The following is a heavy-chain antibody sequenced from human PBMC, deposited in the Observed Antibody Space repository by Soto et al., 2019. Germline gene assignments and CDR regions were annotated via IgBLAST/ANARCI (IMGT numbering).Heavy chain of an antibody. CDR1: GYTFTGYY. Sequence: ASVKVSCKASGYTFTGYYMHWVRQAPGQGLEWMGWINPNSGGTNYAQKFQGRVTMTRDTSISTAYMELSRLRSDDTAVYYCARDRKERRDIVLVQAASPFDYWGQGTLVTVSS. V-gene: IGHV1-2*02. CDR3: ARDRKERRDIVLVQAASPFDY. D-gene: IGHD2-2*01. J-gene: IGHJ4*02. CDR2: INPNSGGT.